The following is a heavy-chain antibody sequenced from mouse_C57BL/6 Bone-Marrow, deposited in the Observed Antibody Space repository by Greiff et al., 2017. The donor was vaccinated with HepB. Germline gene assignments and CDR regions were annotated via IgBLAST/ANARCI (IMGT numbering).Heavy chain of an antibody. D-gene: IGHD2-2*01. Sequence: EVKLVESGGGLVKPGGSLKLSCAASGFTFSDYGMHWVRQAPEKGLEWVAYISSGSSTIYYADTVKGRFTISRDNAKNTLFLQMTSLRSEDTAMYYCAGRCYGYRDYFGYWGQGTTLTVSS. V-gene: IGHV5-17*01. J-gene: IGHJ2*01. CDR3: AGRCYGYRDYFGY. CDR1: GFTFSDYG. CDR2: ISSGSSTI.